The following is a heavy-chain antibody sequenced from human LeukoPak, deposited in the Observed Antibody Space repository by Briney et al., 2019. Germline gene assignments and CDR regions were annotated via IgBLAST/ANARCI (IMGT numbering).Heavy chain of an antibody. D-gene: IGHD3-22*01. CDR1: GLTFSSYA. J-gene: IGHJ3*02. V-gene: IGHV3-23*01. CDR3: AKVGYYYDSSAYSRDAFDI. CDR2: IRGRGGST. Sequence: GGSLRLSCAASGLTFSSYAMSWVPQATGKGLEWVSCIRGRGGSTYYADSVKGRFTISRDNSKNTLYLQMNSLRVEDTAVYYCAKVGYYYDSSAYSRDAFDIWGQGTMVTVSS.